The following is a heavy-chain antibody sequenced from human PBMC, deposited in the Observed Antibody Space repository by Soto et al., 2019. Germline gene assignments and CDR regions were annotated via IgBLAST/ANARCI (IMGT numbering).Heavy chain of an antibody. CDR1: GFTFSSYA. CDR3: SKGEELIRIPAPLWYY. J-gene: IGHJ4*02. CDR2: ISGSGGST. V-gene: IGHV3-23*01. D-gene: IGHD1-26*01. Sequence: EVQLLESGGGLVQPGGSLRLSCAASGFTFSSYAMSWVRQAPGKGLEWVSAISGSGGSTYYADSVKGRFNISRDNSKNRLYLQMNSLKGEDTAVYYCSKGEELIRIPAPLWYYWGQGTMVTVSS.